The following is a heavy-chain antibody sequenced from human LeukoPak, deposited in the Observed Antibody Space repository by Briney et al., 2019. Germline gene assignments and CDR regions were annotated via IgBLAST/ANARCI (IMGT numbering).Heavy chain of an antibody. CDR3: ARGIAVAGTILGV. V-gene: IGHV3-21*01. D-gene: IGHD6-19*01. Sequence: GGSLRLSCAASGFTFSSYSMNRVRQAPGKGLEWVSSISSSSSYIYYADSVKGRFTISRDNAKNSLYLQMNSLRAEDTAVYYCARGIAVAGTILGVWGQGTLVTVSS. J-gene: IGHJ4*02. CDR2: ISSSSSYI. CDR1: GFTFSSYS.